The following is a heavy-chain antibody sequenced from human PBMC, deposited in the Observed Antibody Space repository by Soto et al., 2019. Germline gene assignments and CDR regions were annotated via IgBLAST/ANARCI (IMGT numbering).Heavy chain of an antibody. CDR1: GFTFSSHS. D-gene: IGHD3-22*01. Sequence: EVQLVESGGGLVQPGGSLRLSCAASGFTFSSHSMNWVRQAPGKGLEWVSYTSSSAGSIYYADSVKGRFTISRDNAKNSLYLQMNSLRDEDSAVYYCASKTYYHDSSGFYADVFDIWGQGTMVIVSS. J-gene: IGHJ3*02. V-gene: IGHV3-48*02. CDR3: ASKTYYHDSSGFYADVFDI. CDR2: TSSSAGSI.